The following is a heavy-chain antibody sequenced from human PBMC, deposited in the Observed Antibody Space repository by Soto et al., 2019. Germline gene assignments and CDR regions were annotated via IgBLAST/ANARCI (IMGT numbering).Heavy chain of an antibody. Sequence: ESGGGLVQPGGSLRLSCAGSGFTFRNYAMGWVRQAPGKGLEWVSGMSGSGGSTHYADSVKGRFTISRDNSKNTVDLQMNSLRVEDTAVYYCAKEESRSYYYYYGMDVWGQGTTVTVSS. V-gene: IGHV3-23*01. CDR3: AKEESRSYYYYYGMDV. CDR2: MSGSGGST. J-gene: IGHJ6*02. D-gene: IGHD3-10*01. CDR1: GFTFRNYA.